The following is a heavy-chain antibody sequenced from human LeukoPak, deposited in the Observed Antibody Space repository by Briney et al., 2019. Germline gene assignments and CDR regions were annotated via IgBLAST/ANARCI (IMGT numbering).Heavy chain of an antibody. CDR2: IYYSGST. V-gene: IGHV4-31*03. CDR1: GGSISSGGYY. D-gene: IGHD6-19*01. Sequence: PSETLSLTCTVSGGSISSGGYYWSWIRQHPGKGLEWIGYIYYSGSTYYNPSLKSRVTISVDTSKNQFSLKLSSVTAADTAVYYCARGARSSGWFRWGQGTLVTVSS. CDR3: ARGARSSGWFR. J-gene: IGHJ4*02.